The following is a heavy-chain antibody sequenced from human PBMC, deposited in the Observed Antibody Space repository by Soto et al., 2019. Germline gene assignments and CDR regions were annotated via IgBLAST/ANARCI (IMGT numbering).Heavy chain of an antibody. CDR1: GITYSTYA. V-gene: IGHV1-3*01. D-gene: IGHD5-12*01. J-gene: IGHJ5*02. CDR3: ARAIRGYVT. CDR2: INAGEGYT. Sequence: QVHLVQSGAEVKHPGASVRVSCKASGITYSTYAIHWVRQAPGQGLEWMGWINAGEGYTRYSQDFEGRVTLTTVTSASTTYMDLSNLTFEVTAVYYCARAIRGYVTWGQGTQVTVSS.